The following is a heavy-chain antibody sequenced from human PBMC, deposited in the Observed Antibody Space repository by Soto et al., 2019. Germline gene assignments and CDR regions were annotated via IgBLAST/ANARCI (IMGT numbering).Heavy chain of an antibody. J-gene: IGHJ6*03. V-gene: IGHV4-39*01. CDR1: GGSLSSSSYY. CDR3: ARHRGEWEQLVYYYYYYYMDV. Sequence: SETLSLTCTVSGGSLSSSSYYWGWIRQPPGKGLEWIGSIYYSGSTYYNPSLKSRVTISVDTSKNQFSLKLSSVTAADTAVYYCARHRGEWEQLVYYYYYYYMDVWGKGTTVTVSS. D-gene: IGHD6-6*01. CDR2: IYYSGST.